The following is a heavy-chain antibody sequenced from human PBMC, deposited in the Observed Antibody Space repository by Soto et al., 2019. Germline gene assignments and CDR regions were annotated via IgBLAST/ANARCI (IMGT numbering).Heavy chain of an antibody. D-gene: IGHD4-17*01. J-gene: IGHJ6*02. CDR1: GFTFSLYG. CDR3: AKDNGDEGYYFYGMDV. V-gene: IGHV3-30*18. Sequence: QVHLVESGGAMAQPGRSLRLSCAASGFTFSLYGMHWVRQAPGKGLEWVAVISYDGDNKYYADSVKGRFTISRDNSKNTLYLQMNSLRAADTAVYYCAKDNGDEGYYFYGMDVWGQGTTVTVSS. CDR2: ISYDGDNK.